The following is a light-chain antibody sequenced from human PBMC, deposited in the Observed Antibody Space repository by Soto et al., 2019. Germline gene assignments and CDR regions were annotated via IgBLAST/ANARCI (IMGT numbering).Light chain of an antibody. Sequence: DLQMTQSPSTLSASVGDRVSINCRASQSISAWLAWYQQKPGKAPRLLIYKASTLEIGVPSRFSGSGSGTEFTLTTSSLQPDDVATYYCQQYNDYSWTFGQGTKGDIK. CDR1: QSISAW. V-gene: IGKV1-5*03. CDR3: QQYNDYSWT. CDR2: KAS. J-gene: IGKJ1*01.